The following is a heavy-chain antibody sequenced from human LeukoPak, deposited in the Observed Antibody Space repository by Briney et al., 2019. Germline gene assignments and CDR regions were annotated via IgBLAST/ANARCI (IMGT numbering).Heavy chain of an antibody. J-gene: IGHJ3*02. Sequence: ASVKVSCKASGGTFSSYAISWVRQAPGQGLEWMGWISAYNGNTNYAQKLQGRVTITADKSTSTAYMELSSLRSEDTAVYYCARAPTVSDAFDIWGQGTMVTVSS. CDR2: ISAYNGNT. V-gene: IGHV1-69*04. CDR1: GGTFSSYA. CDR3: ARAPTVSDAFDI. D-gene: IGHD1-26*01.